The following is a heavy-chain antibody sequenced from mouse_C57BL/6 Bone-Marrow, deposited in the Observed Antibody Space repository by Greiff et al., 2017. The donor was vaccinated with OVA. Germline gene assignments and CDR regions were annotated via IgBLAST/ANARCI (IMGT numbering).Heavy chain of an antibody. J-gene: IGHJ3*01. D-gene: IGHD2-1*01. CDR3: ARVYYGNYGAWFAY. V-gene: IGHV5-4*03. Sequence: EVNLVESGGGLVKPGGSLKLSCAASGFTFSSYAMSWVRQTPEKRLEWVATISDGGSYTYYPDNVKGRFTISRDNAKNNLYLQMSHLKSEDTAMYYCARVYYGNYGAWFAYWGQGTLVTVSA. CDR1: GFTFSSYA. CDR2: ISDGGSYT.